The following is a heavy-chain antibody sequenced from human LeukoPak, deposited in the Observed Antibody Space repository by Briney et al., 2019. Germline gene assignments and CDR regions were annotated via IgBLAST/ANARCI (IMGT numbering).Heavy chain of an antibody. D-gene: IGHD3-22*01. Sequence: GGSLRLSCAASGFTFSIYAMSWVRQAPGKGLEWVSVISGSGSTIYYADSVKGRFTISRDNAKNSLYLQMNSLRAEDTAVYYCAREIPYYYDSSGYYWGQGTLVTVSS. V-gene: IGHV3-11*01. CDR3: AREIPYYYDSSGYY. CDR1: GFTFSIYA. J-gene: IGHJ4*02. CDR2: ISGSGSTI.